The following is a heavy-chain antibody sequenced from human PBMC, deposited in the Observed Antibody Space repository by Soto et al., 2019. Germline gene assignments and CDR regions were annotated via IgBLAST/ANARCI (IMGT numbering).Heavy chain of an antibody. Sequence: SGKVSCKASGGTFSSYAVSWVRQAPGQGLEWVGEIIPMYGMPNLAHRFQGRVTVTADESTSTVYMEVSSLRSEDTGIYYCARVKENCSTTSCYKFFDFWGQGTLVHVSP. CDR2: IIPMYGMP. J-gene: IGHJ4*02. CDR1: GGTFSSYA. D-gene: IGHD2-2*02. V-gene: IGHV1-69*13. CDR3: ARVKENCSTTSCYKFFDF.